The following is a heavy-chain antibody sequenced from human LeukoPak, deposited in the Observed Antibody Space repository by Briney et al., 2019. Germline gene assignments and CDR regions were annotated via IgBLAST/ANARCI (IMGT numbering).Heavy chain of an antibody. CDR3: AKLGSKDPTYYYGSRSYSGY. J-gene: IGHJ4*02. D-gene: IGHD3-10*01. V-gene: IGHV3-23*01. Sequence: GGSLRLSCAASGFTFSSYAMSWVRQAPGKGLEWVSAISGSGGSTYYADSVKGRFTISRDNSKNTLYLQMNSLRAEYTAVYYCAKLGSKDPTYYYGSRSYSGYWGQGTLVTVSS. CDR1: GFTFSSYA. CDR2: ISGSGGST.